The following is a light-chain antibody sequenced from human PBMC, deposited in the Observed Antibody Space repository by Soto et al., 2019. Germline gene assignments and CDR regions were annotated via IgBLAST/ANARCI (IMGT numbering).Light chain of an antibody. J-gene: IGKJ3*01. V-gene: IGKV3-20*01. Sequence: EIVLTQSPGTLSLSPGARATLSCRASQSVDSNYLAWYQHKPGQAPRLLIYGASTRATGIPDRFSGSGSGTDFTLTIIRLEPEDFAVYYCHQYGLSPPYTFGPGTKVDIK. CDR1: QSVDSNY. CDR2: GAS. CDR3: HQYGLSPPYT.